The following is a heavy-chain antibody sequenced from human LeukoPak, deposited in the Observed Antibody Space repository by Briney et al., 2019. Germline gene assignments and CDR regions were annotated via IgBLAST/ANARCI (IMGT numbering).Heavy chain of an antibody. J-gene: IGHJ4*02. Sequence: GESLKISCKCSGYNFTNYWISWVRQMPGKGLEWMGTIDPSDSYNNYSPSFQGHVTISADKSISTAYPQWSSLKASDTAMHYCARAYSRSRFDYWGQGTLVTVSS. D-gene: IGHD6-6*01. CDR2: IDPSDSYN. CDR1: GYNFTNYW. CDR3: ARAYSRSRFDY. V-gene: IGHV5-10-1*01.